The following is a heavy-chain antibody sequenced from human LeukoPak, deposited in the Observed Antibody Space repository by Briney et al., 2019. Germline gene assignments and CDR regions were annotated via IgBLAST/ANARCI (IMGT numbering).Heavy chain of an antibody. D-gene: IGHD6-13*01. CDR2: INPSGGST. V-gene: IGHV1-46*03. CDR3: ARETAAGTTTISQAFDY. Sequence: ASVKVSCKASGYTFTSYYMHWVRQAPGQGLEWMGIINPSGGSTSYAQKFQGGVTMTRDTSTSTVYMELSSLRSEDTAVYYCARETAAGTTTISQAFDYWGQGTLVTVSS. CDR1: GYTFTSYY. J-gene: IGHJ4*02.